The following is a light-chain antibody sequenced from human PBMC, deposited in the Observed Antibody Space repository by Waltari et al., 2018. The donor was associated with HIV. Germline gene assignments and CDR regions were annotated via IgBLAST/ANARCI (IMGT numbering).Light chain of an antibody. V-gene: IGKV3-20*01. J-gene: IGKJ3*01. CDR1: RTVTSNY. CDR3: QQYGSSPFT. Sequence: EIVLTQSPGTLSVSPGERITLPCRASRTVTSNYLAWYQQRPGQSPRLLIYGASSRATAVPDKFSGSGSGTDFTLTISRLEPEDFAVYYCQQYGSSPFTFGPGTKVEIK. CDR2: GAS.